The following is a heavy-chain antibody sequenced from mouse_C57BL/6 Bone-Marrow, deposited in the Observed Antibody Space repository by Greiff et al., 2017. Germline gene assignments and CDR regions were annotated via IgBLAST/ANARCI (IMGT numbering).Heavy chain of an antibody. V-gene: IGHV3-6*01. J-gene: IGHJ1*03. CDR1: GYSITSGYY. D-gene: IGHD1-1*01. CDR3: ARGPRVVSPYWYFDV. CDR2: ISYDGSN. Sequence: EVQVVESGPGLVKPSQSLSLTCSVTGYSITSGYYWNWIRQFPGNKLEWMGYISYDGSNNYNPSLKNRISITRDTSKNQFFLKLNSVTTEDTATYYCARGPRVVSPYWYFDVWGTGTTVTVSS.